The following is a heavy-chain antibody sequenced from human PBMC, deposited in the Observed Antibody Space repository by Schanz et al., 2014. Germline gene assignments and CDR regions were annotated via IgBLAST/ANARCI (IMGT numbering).Heavy chain of an antibody. Sequence: VPLVESGGGVVQPGRSLRLSCAASGFTFSSHWMHWVRQDPGKGLVWVARINSVGSNTDYADSVTGRFTISRDNAKNTLYLQMNSLRAEDTAIYYCAKDAPYPFDLWGRGTLITVSS. CDR1: GFTFSSHW. V-gene: IGHV3-74*01. CDR2: INSVGSNT. J-gene: IGHJ2*01. CDR3: AKDAPYPFDL.